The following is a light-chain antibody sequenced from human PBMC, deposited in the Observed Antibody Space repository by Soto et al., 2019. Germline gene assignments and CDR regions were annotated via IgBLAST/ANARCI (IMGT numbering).Light chain of an antibody. CDR1: QSVSSSY. J-gene: IGKJ2*01. CDR3: QQYGSPPPYT. CDR2: GAS. Sequence: EIVLTQSPGTLSLSPGERATLSCRASQSVSSSYLAWYQQKPGQAPRFLIYGASSRATGIPDRFSGSGSGTDFTLTISRLEPEDFAVYYCQQYGSPPPYTFGQGNKLEIK. V-gene: IGKV3-20*01.